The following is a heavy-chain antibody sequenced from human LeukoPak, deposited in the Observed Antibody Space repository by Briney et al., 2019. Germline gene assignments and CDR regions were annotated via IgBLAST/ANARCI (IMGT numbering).Heavy chain of an antibody. V-gene: IGHV3-21*05. Sequence: GGSLRLSCAASGFTFRIYAMDWVRQVPGKGLEWISYINSGSDDIHYADSVKGRFTMSRDNAKNSLFLQLNSLRAEDTAVYYCARDSYQPGLIDYWGQGTLVNVSS. CDR2: INSGSDDI. D-gene: IGHD2-2*01. J-gene: IGHJ4*02. CDR1: GFTFRIYA. CDR3: ARDSYQPGLIDY.